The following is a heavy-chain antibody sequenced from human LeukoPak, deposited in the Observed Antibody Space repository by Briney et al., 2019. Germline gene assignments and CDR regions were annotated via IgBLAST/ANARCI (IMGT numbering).Heavy chain of an antibody. J-gene: IGHJ3*02. CDR2: IYRSGST. Sequence: SETLSLTCTVSGGSISSGGYYWRWIRQPPGKGLEWIGYIYRSGSTYYNPSLKSRVTISVDRSKNQFSLKLSSVTAADTAVYYCASGRIAARPDAFDIWGQGTMVTVSS. V-gene: IGHV4-30-2*01. CDR1: GGSISSGGYY. D-gene: IGHD6-6*01. CDR3: ASGRIAARPDAFDI.